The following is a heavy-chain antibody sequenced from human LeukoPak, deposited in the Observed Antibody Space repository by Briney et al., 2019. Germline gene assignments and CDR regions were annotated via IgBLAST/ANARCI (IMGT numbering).Heavy chain of an antibody. V-gene: IGHV3-53*01. CDR1: GFTVSSNY. CDR3: ARVGYCSSTSCYAGDWYFDL. D-gene: IGHD2-2*01. Sequence: GGSLRLSCAASGFTVSSNYMSSVRQAPGKGLEWVSVIYSGGSTYYADSVKGRFTISRDNSKNTLYLQMNSLRAEDTAVYYCARVGYCSSTSCYAGDWYFDLWGRGTLVTVSS. J-gene: IGHJ2*01. CDR2: IYSGGST.